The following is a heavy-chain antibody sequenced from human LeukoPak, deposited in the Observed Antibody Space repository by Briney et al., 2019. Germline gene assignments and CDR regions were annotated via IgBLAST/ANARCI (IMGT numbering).Heavy chain of an antibody. V-gene: IGHV3-30*02. Sequence: PGGSLRLSCAASGFTFSSYGMHWVRQAPGKGLEWVAFIRYDGSNKYYADSVKGRFTISRYNSKNTLYLQMNSLRAEDTAVYYCAKATVRGVVPAAIYYGMDVWGQGTTVTVSS. J-gene: IGHJ6*02. CDR3: AKATVRGVVPAAIYYGMDV. CDR2: IRYDGSNK. D-gene: IGHD2-2*01. CDR1: GFTFSSYG.